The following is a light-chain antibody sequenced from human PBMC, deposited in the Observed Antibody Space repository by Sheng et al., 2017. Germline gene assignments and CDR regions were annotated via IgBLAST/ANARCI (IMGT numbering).Light chain of an antibody. Sequence: DIVLYPVSRLPGCVSGREGHHQLQVQPESFVLRQQKNFLSWFQQKPGQPPKLLIYWDSTRKSGVPDRFSGSGSGTDFTLSISSLRTEDVAVYYCQQYYGSPQTFGGGTRVQIK. J-gene: IGKJ4*01. CDR2: WDS. CDR3: QQYYGSPQT. CDR1: ESFVLRQQKNF. V-gene: IGKV4-1*01.